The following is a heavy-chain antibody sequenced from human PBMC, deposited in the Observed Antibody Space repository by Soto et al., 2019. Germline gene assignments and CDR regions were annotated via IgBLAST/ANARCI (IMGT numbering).Heavy chain of an antibody. Sequence: QVQLVQSGAEVKKPGSSVKVSCKASGGTFSSYTISWVRQAPGQGLEWMGRIIPILGIANYAQKFQGRVTSTAEKPASHAYSGRDSMSSEDSAVYDCGRSPPQVRSPPFAYWGKEALVPVS. J-gene: IGHJ4*02. V-gene: IGHV1-69*02. CDR1: GGTFSSYT. CDR2: IIPILGIA. CDR3: GRSPPQVRSPPFAY. D-gene: IGHD3-3*01.